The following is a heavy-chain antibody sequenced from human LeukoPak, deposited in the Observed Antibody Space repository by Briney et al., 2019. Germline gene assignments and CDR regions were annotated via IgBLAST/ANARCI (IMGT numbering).Heavy chain of an antibody. CDR3: ARDDILTGYPTPFDY. CDR2: ISGSGGST. V-gene: IGHV3-23*01. CDR1: GFTFSSYA. D-gene: IGHD3-9*01. Sequence: GGSLRLSCAASGFTFSSYAMSWVRQAPGKGLEWVSAISGSGGSTYYADSVKGRFTISRGNAKNSLYLQMNSLRAEDTAVYYCARDDILTGYPTPFDYWGQGTLVTVSS. J-gene: IGHJ4*02.